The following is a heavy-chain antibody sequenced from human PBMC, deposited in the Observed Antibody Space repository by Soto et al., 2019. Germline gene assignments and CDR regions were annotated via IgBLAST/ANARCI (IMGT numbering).Heavy chain of an antibody. D-gene: IGHD4-17*01. J-gene: IGHJ4*02. CDR3: ARGDSGDYGGYFDY. CDR1: GGSIRTGGYS. V-gene: IGHV4-30-2*01. CDR2: TYHSGNP. Sequence: QLQLQESGSGLVKPSQTLSLTCTVSGGSIRTGGYSWSWIRQPPGKGLEWIGNTYHSGNPYYNPSLKSRVTIAADGSHNQFSRRVSAVTAADTAVYDCARGDSGDYGGYFDYWGQGSLVTVSS.